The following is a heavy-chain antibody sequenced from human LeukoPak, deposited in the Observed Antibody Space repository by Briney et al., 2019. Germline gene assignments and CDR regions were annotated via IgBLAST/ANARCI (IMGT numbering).Heavy chain of an antibody. CDR1: GFTFTNYA. Sequence: GGSLRLSCAASGFTFTNYAMSWVRQAPGKGLEWVSLIGGSGNNIYYAESVKGRFTISRDNSKNTLYLQMNSLRAEDTAVYYCTRGSTSTWCGYWGQGILVTVSS. J-gene: IGHJ4*02. CDR2: IGGSGNNI. CDR3: TRGSTSTWCGY. D-gene: IGHD2-2*01. V-gene: IGHV3-23*01.